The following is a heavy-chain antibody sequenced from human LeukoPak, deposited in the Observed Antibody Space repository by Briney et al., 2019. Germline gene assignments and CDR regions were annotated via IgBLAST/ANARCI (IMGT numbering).Heavy chain of an antibody. D-gene: IGHD1-26*01. CDR3: ARDLVVGATSYFDY. CDR2: IIPIFGTA. V-gene: IGHV1-69*05. CDR1: GGTFSSYA. J-gene: IGHJ4*02. Sequence: ASVKVSCKASGGTFSSYAISWVRQAPGQGLEWMGGIIPIFGTANYAPKFQGRVTITTDESTSTAYMELRSLRSDDTAVYYCARDLVVGATSYFDYWGQGTLVTVSS.